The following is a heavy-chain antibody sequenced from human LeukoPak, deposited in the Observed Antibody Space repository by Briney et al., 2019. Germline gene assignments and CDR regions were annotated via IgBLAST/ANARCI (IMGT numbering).Heavy chain of an antibody. CDR1: GYTFTSYY. D-gene: IGHD6-19*01. CDR2: INPSGGST. J-gene: IGHJ3*02. Sequence: ASVKVSCKASGYTFTSYYMHWVRQAPGQGLEWMGIINPSGGSTSYAQKLQGRVTMTTDTSTSTAYMELRSLRSDDTAVYYCARSGYSSGWYADAFDIWGQGTMVTVSS. CDR3: ARSGYSSGWYADAFDI. V-gene: IGHV1-46*01.